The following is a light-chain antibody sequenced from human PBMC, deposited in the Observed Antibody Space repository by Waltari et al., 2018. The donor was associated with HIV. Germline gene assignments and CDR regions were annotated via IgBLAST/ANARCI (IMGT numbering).Light chain of an antibody. CDR3: QQYYGTPRT. CDR1: PSVLYSSNNKNY. V-gene: IGKV4-1*01. CDR2: WAS. J-gene: IGKJ1*01. Sequence: DIVMTQSPDSLAVSLGERATINCKSSPSVLYSSNNKNYLAWYQQKPGQPPKLRIYWASTRESGVPDRFSGSGFGTDGTLTISSLQAEDVAVYYCQQYYGTPRTFGQGTKVEIK.